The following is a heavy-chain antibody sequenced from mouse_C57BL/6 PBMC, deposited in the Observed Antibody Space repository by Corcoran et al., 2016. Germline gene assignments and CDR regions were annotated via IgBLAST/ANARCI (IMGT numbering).Heavy chain of an antibody. CDR1: GYAFSSYW. CDR2: IYPGDGDT. Sequence: QVQLQQSGAELVKPGASVKISCKASGYAFSSYWMKWVKQRPGKGLEWIGQIYPGDGDTNYNGKFKGKATLTADKSSSTAYMQLSSLTSEDSAVYFCARRDRYAMDYWGQGTSVTVSS. D-gene: IGHD2-14*01. CDR3: ARRDRYAMDY. J-gene: IGHJ4*01. V-gene: IGHV1-80*01.